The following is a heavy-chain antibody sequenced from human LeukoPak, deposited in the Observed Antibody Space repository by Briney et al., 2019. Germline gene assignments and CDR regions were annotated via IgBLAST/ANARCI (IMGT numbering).Heavy chain of an antibody. CDR2: ISGSGGTT. Sequence: GGSLRLSCAASGFSFSSHAMSWVRPAPGKGLEWVSGISGSGGTTYYADSVKGRFTISRDNSKNTLYLQMNSLRAEDTAVYYCAKAAGSSSWYWGSDYWGQGTLVTVSS. CDR3: AKAAGSSSWYWGSDY. D-gene: IGHD6-13*01. CDR1: GFSFSSHA. J-gene: IGHJ4*02. V-gene: IGHV3-23*01.